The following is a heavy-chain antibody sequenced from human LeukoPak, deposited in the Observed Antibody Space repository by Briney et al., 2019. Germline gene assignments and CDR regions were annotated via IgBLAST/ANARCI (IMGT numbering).Heavy chain of an antibody. CDR3: ARGWDYDFWSGSQPFDY. Sequence: PSETLSLTCAVYGGSFSGYYWSWIRQPPGKGLEWIGEINHSGSTNYNPSLKSRVTISVDTSKNQFSLKLSSVTAADTAVYYCARGWDYDFWSGSQPFDYWGQGTLVTVSS. CDR2: INHSGST. J-gene: IGHJ4*02. CDR1: GGSFSGYY. V-gene: IGHV4-34*01. D-gene: IGHD3-3*01.